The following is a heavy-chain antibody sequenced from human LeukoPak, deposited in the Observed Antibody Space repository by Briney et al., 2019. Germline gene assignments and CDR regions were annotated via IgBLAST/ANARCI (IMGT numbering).Heavy chain of an antibody. Sequence: ASVKVSCKASGYTFTGYYMHWVRQAPGQGLEWMGIINPSGGSTSYAQKFQGRVTMTRDTSTSTVYMELSSLRSEDTAVYYCARGRVDATNIVVVPAAIQYFDYWGQGTLVTVSS. CDR2: INPSGGST. CDR1: GYTFTGYY. D-gene: IGHD2-2*02. J-gene: IGHJ4*02. CDR3: ARGRVDATNIVVVPAAIQYFDY. V-gene: IGHV1-46*01.